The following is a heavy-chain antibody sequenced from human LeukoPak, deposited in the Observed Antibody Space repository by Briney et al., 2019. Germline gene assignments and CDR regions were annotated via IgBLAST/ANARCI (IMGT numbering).Heavy chain of an antibody. Sequence: SSETLSLTCTVSGGSISSGGYYWSWIRQHSGKGLEWIGYIYYSGSTYYNPSLKSRVTISVDTSKNQFSLKLSSVTAADTAVYYCARDQGGGYCSSTSCHHFDPWGQGTLVTVSS. D-gene: IGHD2-2*01. CDR2: IYYSGST. CDR1: GGSISSGGYY. V-gene: IGHV4-31*03. J-gene: IGHJ5*02. CDR3: ARDQGGGYCSSTSCHHFDP.